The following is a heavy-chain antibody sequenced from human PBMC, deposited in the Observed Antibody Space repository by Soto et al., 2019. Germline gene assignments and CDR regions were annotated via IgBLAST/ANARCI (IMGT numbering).Heavy chain of an antibody. J-gene: IGHJ5*02. CDR2: ISYDGSNK. CDR1: GLTFSSYG. CDR3: AKDHSSSSQWFDP. Sequence: PGGSLRRSCSASGLTFSSYGMHWVRQAPGKGLEWVAVISYDGSNKYYADSVKGRFTISRDNSKNTLYLQMNSLRAEDTAVYYCAKDHSSSSQWFDPWGQGTLVTVS. D-gene: IGHD6-13*01. V-gene: IGHV3-30*18.